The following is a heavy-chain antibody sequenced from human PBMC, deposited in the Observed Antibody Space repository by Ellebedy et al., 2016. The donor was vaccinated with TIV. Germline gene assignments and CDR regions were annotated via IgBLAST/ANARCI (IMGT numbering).Heavy chain of an antibody. D-gene: IGHD2/OR15-2a*01. CDR3: AKDYHSGILLTDWFFDL. CDR2: ISDSGSTT. V-gene: IGHV3-23*01. J-gene: IGHJ2*01. Sequence: PGGSLRLSCAASGFTFDNYPMSWVRQAPGKGLEWVSTISDSGSTTYYAGSVKGRFTISRDNSKDTLLLQMDSLGAEDTAVYYWAKDYHSGILLTDWFFDLWGRGTLVTVSS. CDR1: GFTFDNYP.